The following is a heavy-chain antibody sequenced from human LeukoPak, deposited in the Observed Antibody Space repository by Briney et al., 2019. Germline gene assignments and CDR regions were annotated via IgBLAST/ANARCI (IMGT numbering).Heavy chain of an antibody. Sequence: SETLSLTCTVSGGSISSGAYYWSWIRQHPGKGLEWIGYIYYSGSAYYNPSLKSRLTISVDTSKNQFSLKLSFVTAADTAVYYCAREKAGSTGSIDSWGQGTLVPVSS. J-gene: IGHJ4*02. CDR1: GGSISSGAYY. D-gene: IGHD2-2*01. CDR2: IYYSGSA. CDR3: AREKAGSTGSIDS. V-gene: IGHV4-31*03.